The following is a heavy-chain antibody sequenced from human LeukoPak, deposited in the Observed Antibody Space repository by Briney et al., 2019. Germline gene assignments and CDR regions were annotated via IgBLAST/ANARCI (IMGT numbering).Heavy chain of an antibody. V-gene: IGHV3-7*01. CDR2: LKQDGKEK. CDR3: ARERVTTISFDY. CDR1: GFTFNNYW. J-gene: IGHJ4*02. Sequence: GGSLRLSCAASGFTFNNYWMNWVRQAPGKGLEWVANLKQDGKEKNYVDSVKGRFTISRDNAKNSLYLQMNSLRVEDTAVYYCARERVTTISFDYWGQGVLVTVSS. D-gene: IGHD4-11*01.